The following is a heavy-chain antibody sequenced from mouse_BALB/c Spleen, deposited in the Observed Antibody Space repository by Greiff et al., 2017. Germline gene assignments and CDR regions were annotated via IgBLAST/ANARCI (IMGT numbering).Heavy chain of an antibody. CDR1: GYTFTSYW. Sequence: VQLQQSGAELARPGASVKLSCKASGYTFTSYWMQWVKQRPGQGLEWIGAIYPGDGDTRYTQKFKGKATLTADKSSSTAYMQLSSLASEDSAVYYCARITTGAWFAYWGQGTLVTVSA. CDR3: ARITTGAWFAY. D-gene: IGHD2-4*01. J-gene: IGHJ3*01. V-gene: IGHV1-87*01. CDR2: IYPGDGDT.